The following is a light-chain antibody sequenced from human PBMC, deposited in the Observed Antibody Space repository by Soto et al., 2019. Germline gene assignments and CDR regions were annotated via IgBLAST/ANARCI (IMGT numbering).Light chain of an antibody. CDR1: QSVSSY. CDR2: DAS. J-gene: IGKJ5*01. V-gene: IGKV3-11*01. Sequence: ESVLTQSPSTLSLSPGARPTLGCRASQSVSSYLAWYQQKPGQAPRLIXYDASNRATGIPARFSGSGAATDFTPTISSLEPQDFAVYYCQQRSNWPPITFGQGTRLEIK. CDR3: QQRSNWPPIT.